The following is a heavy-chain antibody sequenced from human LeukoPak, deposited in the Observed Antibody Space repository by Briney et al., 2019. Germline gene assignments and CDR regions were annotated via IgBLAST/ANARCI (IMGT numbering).Heavy chain of an antibody. CDR2: IKQDGNEK. D-gene: IGHD3-10*01. Sequence: QPGGSLRLSCAASGFRFNTYWMSWIRQAPGKGLEWVANIKQDGNEKYYADSVKGRFTISRDNGKNSLDLQMNSLRAEDTAVYYCARGYYGSGSYYKPFDYWGQGTLVTVSS. J-gene: IGHJ4*02. CDR3: ARGYYGSGSYYKPFDY. CDR1: GFRFNTYW. V-gene: IGHV3-7*03.